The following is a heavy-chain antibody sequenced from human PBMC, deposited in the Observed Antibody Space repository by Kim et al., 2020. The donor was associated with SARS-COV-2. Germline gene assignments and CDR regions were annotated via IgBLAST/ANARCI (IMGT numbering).Heavy chain of an antibody. CDR3: ARLPYDFWGGYGVPCYCYGIDV. V-gene: IGHV4-34*01. Sequence: SETLSLTCAVYGGSFSGYYWSWIRQPPGKGLEWIGEINHSGSTNYNPSLKNRVTISVDTSTNQFSLKLSSVTAADTAVYYCARLPYDFWGGYGVPCYCYGIDVWGQGTTVTVSS. CDR2: INHSGST. CDR1: GGSFSGYY. D-gene: IGHD3-3*01. J-gene: IGHJ6*02.